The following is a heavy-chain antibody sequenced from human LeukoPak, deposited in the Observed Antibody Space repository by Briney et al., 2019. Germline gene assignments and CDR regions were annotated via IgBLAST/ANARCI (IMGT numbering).Heavy chain of an antibody. CDR2: IRSDSTNH. CDR3: ARGSLGSFVRRYPRGPLDY. CDR1: GFTFSDYA. Sequence: GGSLRLSCVASGFTFSDYAMHWVRQAPGKGLEWVAFIRSDSTNHYYSDSVRGRFTISRDNSKNTLHLQMSSLGAGDTSIYYCARGSLGSFVRRYPRGPLDYWGQGTLVTVSS. D-gene: IGHD3-10*01. V-gene: IGHV3-30*02. J-gene: IGHJ4*02.